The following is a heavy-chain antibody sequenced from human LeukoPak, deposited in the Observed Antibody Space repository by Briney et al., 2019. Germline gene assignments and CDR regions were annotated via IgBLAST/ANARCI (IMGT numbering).Heavy chain of an antibody. Sequence: GGSLRLSCAASGFTVSSNYMSWVRQAPGKGLEWVSVIYSGGSTYYADSVKGRFTISRDNSKNTLYLQMNSLRAEDTAVYYCARNSPYSSSWYGYWDQGTLVTVSS. CDR2: IYSGGST. V-gene: IGHV3-66*01. CDR1: GFTVSSNY. D-gene: IGHD6-13*01. CDR3: ARNSPYSSSWYGY. J-gene: IGHJ4*02.